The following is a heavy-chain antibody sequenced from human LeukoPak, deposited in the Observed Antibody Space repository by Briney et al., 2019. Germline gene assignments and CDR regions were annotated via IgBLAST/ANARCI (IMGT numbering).Heavy chain of an antibody. J-gene: IGHJ4*02. Sequence: SETLSLTCAVYGGSFSGYYWSWIRQPPGKGLEWIGEINHSGSTNYNPSLKSRVTISVDTSKNQFSLKLSSVTAADTAVYYCARDWGYDYVWGSYRPTFFDYWGQGTLVTVSS. D-gene: IGHD3-16*02. CDR1: GGSFSGYY. CDR2: INHSGST. CDR3: ARDWGYDYVWGSYRPTFFDY. V-gene: IGHV4-34*01.